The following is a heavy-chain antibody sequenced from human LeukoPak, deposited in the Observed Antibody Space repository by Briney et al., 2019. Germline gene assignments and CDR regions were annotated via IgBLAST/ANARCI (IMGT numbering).Heavy chain of an antibody. V-gene: IGHV3-9*01. J-gene: IGHJ4*02. D-gene: IGHD3-10*01. CDR1: GFTFDDYA. CDR2: ISWNSGSI. Sequence: PGRSLRLSCAASGFTFDDYAMHWVRQAPGKGLEWVSGISWNSGSIGYADSVKGRFTISRDNAKNSLYLQMNSLRAEDTALYYCAKDVARYGSGSIDYWGQGTLVTVSS. CDR3: AKDVARYGSGSIDY.